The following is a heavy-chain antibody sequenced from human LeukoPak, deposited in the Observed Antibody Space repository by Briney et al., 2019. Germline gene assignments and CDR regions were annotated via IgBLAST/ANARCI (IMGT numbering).Heavy chain of an antibody. J-gene: IGHJ5*02. CDR3: AKSRIRFGEFNNNWFDP. CDR2: ISWNSGSI. V-gene: IGHV3-9*01. D-gene: IGHD3-10*01. CDR1: GFTFDDYA. Sequence: GGSLRLSCAASGFTFDDYAMHWVRQAPGKGLEWVSGISWNSGSIGYADSVKGRFTISRDNAKHSLYLQMNSLRAEDTALYSCAKSRIRFGEFNNNWFDPWGQGTLVTVSS.